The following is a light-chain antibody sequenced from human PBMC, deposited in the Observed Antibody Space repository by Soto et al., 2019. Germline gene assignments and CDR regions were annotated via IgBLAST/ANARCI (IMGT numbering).Light chain of an antibody. Sequence: QSLLTQPASVSGSPGQSITISCTGTSSDVGGYNYVSWYQQHPGKAPKLMIYDVSNRPSGVSNRFSGSKSGNTASLTISGLQAEDEADYYCNSYTSSSTPYVFGTGTKVTVL. CDR3: NSYTSSSTPYV. CDR1: SSDVGGYNY. V-gene: IGLV2-14*01. J-gene: IGLJ1*01. CDR2: DVS.